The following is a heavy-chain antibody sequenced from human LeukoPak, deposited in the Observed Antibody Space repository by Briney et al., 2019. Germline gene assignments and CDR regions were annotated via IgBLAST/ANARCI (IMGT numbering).Heavy chain of an antibody. CDR2: IYYSGST. D-gene: IGHD4-17*01. J-gene: IGHJ3*02. V-gene: IGHV4-59*08. Sequence: SETLSLTCTVSGGSISSYYWSWIRQPPGKGLEWIGYIYYSGSTNYNPSLMSRVTISVDTSKNQFSLKLSSVTAADTAVYYCARHWPTVTTAFDIWGQGTMVTVSS. CDR1: GGSISSYY. CDR3: ARHWPTVTTAFDI.